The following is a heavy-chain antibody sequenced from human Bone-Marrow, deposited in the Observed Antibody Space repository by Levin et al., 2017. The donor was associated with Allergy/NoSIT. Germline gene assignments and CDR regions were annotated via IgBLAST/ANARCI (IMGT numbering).Heavy chain of an antibody. Sequence: GSLRLSCAASEFIVSSNYMSWVRQAPGKGLDWVSVIHSGGSAYYAEPVKGRFTISRDNSKNTLYLQMNSLRADDTAVYYCVARSDGMDVWGQGTTVTVSS. CDR3: VARSDGMDV. CDR1: EFIVSSNY. V-gene: IGHV3-66*01. CDR2: IHSGGSA. D-gene: IGHD5-12*01. J-gene: IGHJ6*02.